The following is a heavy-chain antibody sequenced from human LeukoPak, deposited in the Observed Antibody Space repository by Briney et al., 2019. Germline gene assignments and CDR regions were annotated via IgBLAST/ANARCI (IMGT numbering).Heavy chain of an antibody. CDR2: INHSGST. CDR3: ARRAYYYDSSGYYGY. D-gene: IGHD3-22*01. CDR1: GGSFSGYY. Sequence: SSETLSLTCAVYGGSFSGYYWSWIRQPPGKGLEWIWEINHSGSTNYNPSLKSRVTISVDTSKNQFSLKLSSVTAADTAVYYCARRAYYYDSSGYYGYWGQGTLVTVSS. V-gene: IGHV4-34*01. J-gene: IGHJ4*02.